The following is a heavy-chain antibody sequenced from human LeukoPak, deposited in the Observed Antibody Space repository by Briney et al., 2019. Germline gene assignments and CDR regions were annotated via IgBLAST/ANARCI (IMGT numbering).Heavy chain of an antibody. CDR3: ASGSRDYYFDY. V-gene: IGHV4-34*01. J-gene: IGHJ4*02. CDR1: GGSFSGYY. CDR2: INHSGST. Sequence: PSETLSLTCAVYGGSFSGYYWSWIRQPPGKGLEWIGEINHSGSTNYNPSLKSRVTISVDTSKNQFSLKLSSVTAADTAVYYCASGSRDYYFDYWGQGTLVTVSS.